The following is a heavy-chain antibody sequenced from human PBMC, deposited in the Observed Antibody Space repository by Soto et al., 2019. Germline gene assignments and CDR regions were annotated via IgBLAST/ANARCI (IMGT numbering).Heavy chain of an antibody. V-gene: IGHV4-59*01. CDR2: IYYSGST. D-gene: IGHD6-19*01. CDR1: GGFISSYY. Sequence: SETLSLTCTVSGGFISSYYWSWIRQPQGKGLEWIGYIYYSGSTNYNPSLKSRVTISVDTSKNQFSLKLSSVTAADTAVYYFASSGIAVAGMTRGNAFDIWGQGTMVTVSS. CDR3: ASSGIAVAGMTRGNAFDI. J-gene: IGHJ3*02.